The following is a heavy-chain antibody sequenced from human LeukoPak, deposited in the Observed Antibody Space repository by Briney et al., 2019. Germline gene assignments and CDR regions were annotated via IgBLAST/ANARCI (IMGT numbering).Heavy chain of an antibody. Sequence: ASVKVSCKASGFTFTSHDYNWVRQATGQGLEWMGWMNPNSGNTGYAQKFQGRVTITRDTSASTAYMELSSLRSEDTAVYYCARALTIFGVYVLNYWGQGTLVTVSS. CDR1: GFTFTSHD. CDR2: MNPNSGNT. V-gene: IGHV1-8*01. CDR3: ARALTIFGVYVLNY. D-gene: IGHD3-3*01. J-gene: IGHJ4*02.